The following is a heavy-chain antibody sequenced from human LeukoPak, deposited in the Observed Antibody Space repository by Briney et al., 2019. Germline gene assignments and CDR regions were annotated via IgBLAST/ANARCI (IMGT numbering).Heavy chain of an antibody. CDR1: RYTFTGYY. J-gene: IGHJ4*02. CDR2: INPNSGGT. Sequence: ASVKVSCKASRYTFTGYYMHWVRQAPGQGLEWMGWINPNSGGTNYAQKFQGWVTMTRDTSISTAYMELSRLRSDDTAVYYCARAMSSYSSGWYFDYWGQGTLVTVSS. CDR3: ARAMSSYSSGWYFDY. D-gene: IGHD6-19*01. V-gene: IGHV1-2*04.